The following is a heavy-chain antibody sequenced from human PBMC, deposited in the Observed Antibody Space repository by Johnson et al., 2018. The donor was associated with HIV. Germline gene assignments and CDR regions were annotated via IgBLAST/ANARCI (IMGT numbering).Heavy chain of an antibody. Sequence: MQLVESGGGLVQPGGSLRLSCAASGFTFNKYWMSCVRQAPGKGLEWVANIKQDGSERYYVDSVKGRFTISRDNAKNSLSLQMDSLRAEDTAVYYCARDPELDYFDNRAFDIWGQGTMVTVSS. CDR1: GFTFNKYW. V-gene: IGHV3-7*01. D-gene: IGHD3-22*01. CDR3: ARDPELDYFDNRAFDI. CDR2: IKQDGSER. J-gene: IGHJ3*02.